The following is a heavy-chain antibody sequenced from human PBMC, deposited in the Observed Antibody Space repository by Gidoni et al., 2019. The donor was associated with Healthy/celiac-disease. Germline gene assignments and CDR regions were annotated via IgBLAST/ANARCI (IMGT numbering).Heavy chain of an antibody. Sequence: EVQLVESGGGLVQPGRSLRLSCAASGFTFDDYAMHWVRQAPGKGLEWVSGISWNTATIAYADSVKGRFTISRDNAKNSLYLQMNSLRAEDTALYYCAKGGYYYDISGYYLVDSWGQGTLVTVSS. CDR2: ISWNTATI. J-gene: IGHJ4*02. V-gene: IGHV3-9*01. CDR3: AKGGYYYDISGYYLVDS. D-gene: IGHD3-22*01. CDR1: GFTFDDYA.